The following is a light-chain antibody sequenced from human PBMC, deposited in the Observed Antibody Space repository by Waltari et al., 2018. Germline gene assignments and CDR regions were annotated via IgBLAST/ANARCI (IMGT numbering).Light chain of an antibody. J-gene: IGLJ3*02. CDR2: DVI. V-gene: IGLV2-14*01. Sequence: QSALTQPASVSGSPGQSITISCTGTSSDFSVPQYASWYQQHPGRAPKPILYDVIKRPSGVSARFSGSKSADTASLTILGLQAEDEADYYCNSYATANSWVFGGGTKLTVL. CDR3: NSYATANSWV. CDR1: SSDFSVPQY.